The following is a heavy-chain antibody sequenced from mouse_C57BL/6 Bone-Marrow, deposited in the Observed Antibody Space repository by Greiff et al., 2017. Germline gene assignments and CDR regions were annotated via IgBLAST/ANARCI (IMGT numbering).Heavy chain of an antibody. Sequence: VQLQQSGAELVRPGTSVKVSCKASGYAFTNYLIEWVKQRPGQGLEWIGVINPGIGCTNYNQQFTGHATLTADKSSSTAYMQLSSLTSEDSAVYVCAREKIYNPDFDVWGTGTTVTVAS. CDR2: INPGIGCT. J-gene: IGHJ1*03. CDR1: GYAFTNYL. D-gene: IGHD2-1*01. V-gene: IGHV1-54*01. CDR3: AREKIYNPDFDV.